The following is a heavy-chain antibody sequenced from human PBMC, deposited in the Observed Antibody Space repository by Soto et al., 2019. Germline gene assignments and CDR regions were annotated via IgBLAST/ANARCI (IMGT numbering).Heavy chain of an antibody. CDR1: GTSFSDFS. D-gene: IGHD4-17*01. J-gene: IGHJ4*02. Sequence: QVQLQQWGAGLLKPSETLSLTCAVSGTSFSDFSWSWVRQSPGRGLEWIGEIFYTGNSNYRPSLKSRLTMSVDTSKNHFSLRLSAVTAADTGVYYCARRENGDYIHFFDSWGQGTLVTVSS. CDR2: IFYTGNS. V-gene: IGHV4-34*12. CDR3: ARRENGDYIHFFDS.